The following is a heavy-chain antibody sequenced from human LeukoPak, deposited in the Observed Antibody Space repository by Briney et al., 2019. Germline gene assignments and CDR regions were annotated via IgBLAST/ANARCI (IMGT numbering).Heavy chain of an antibody. CDR3: ARFYTTSQYGSGYMDV. J-gene: IGHJ6*03. CDR1: GGSISSSSYY. D-gene: IGHD3-10*01. CDR2: MSYSGST. V-gene: IGHV4-39*01. Sequence: SETLSLTCTVSGGSISSSSYYWGWIRQPPGKGLEWIGSMSYSGSTYYNPALKSRVTIAVDTSKTQFSLKLSSVTAADTAVYYCARFYTTSQYGSGYMDVWGKGTTVTVSS.